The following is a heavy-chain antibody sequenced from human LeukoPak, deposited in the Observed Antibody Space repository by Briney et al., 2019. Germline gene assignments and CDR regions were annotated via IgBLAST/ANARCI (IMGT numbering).Heavy chain of an antibody. Sequence: GRSLRLSCAASGFTFSSYAMHWVRQAPGKGLEWVAVISYDGSNKYYADSVKGRFTISRDNSKNTLYLQMNSLRAEDTAVYYCARDRGQPKSYYYYGMDVWGQGTTVTVSS. CDR2: ISYDGSNK. V-gene: IGHV3-30-3*01. D-gene: IGHD6-13*01. J-gene: IGHJ6*02. CDR1: GFTFSSYA. CDR3: ARDRGQPKSYYYYGMDV.